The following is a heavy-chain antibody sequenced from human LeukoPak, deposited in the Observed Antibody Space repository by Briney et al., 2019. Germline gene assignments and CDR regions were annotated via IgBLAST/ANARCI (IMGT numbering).Heavy chain of an antibody. CDR1: GGTFSSYA. Sequence: SVKVSCKASGGTFSSYAISWVRQAPGQGLEWMGRIIPIFGIANYAQKFQGRVTITADKSTSTAYMELSSLRSEDTAVYYCARGPKWELHPVFDYWGQGTLVTVSP. V-gene: IGHV1-69*04. D-gene: IGHD1-26*01. CDR2: IIPIFGIA. J-gene: IGHJ4*02. CDR3: ARGPKWELHPVFDY.